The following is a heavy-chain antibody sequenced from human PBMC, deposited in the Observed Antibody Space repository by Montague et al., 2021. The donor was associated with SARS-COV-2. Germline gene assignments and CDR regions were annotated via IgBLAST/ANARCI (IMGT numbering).Heavy chain of an antibody. D-gene: IGHD2/OR15-2a*01. J-gene: IGHJ4*02. CDR1: GFTFSNYA. CDR2: ISGGGDNT. Sequence: SMRLSCAASGFTFSNYAMSWVRQAPGKGLEWVSAISGGGDNTCYTDSVKGRFTISRDNSKNTVYLQMHSLRAEDTAVYYCAKERRRVVLVGALAQSYFDHWGQGTLVTVSS. V-gene: IGHV3-23*01. CDR3: AKERRRVVLVGALAQSYFDH.